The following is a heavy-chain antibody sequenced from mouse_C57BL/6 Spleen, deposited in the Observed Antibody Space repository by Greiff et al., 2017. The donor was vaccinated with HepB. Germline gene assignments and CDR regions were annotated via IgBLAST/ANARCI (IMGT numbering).Heavy chain of an antibody. CDR1: GYSFTGYY. J-gene: IGHJ3*01. V-gene: IGHV1-42*01. D-gene: IGHD2-4*01. Sequence: VQLQQSGPELVKPGASVKISCKASGYSFTGYYMNWVKQSPEKSLEWIGEINPSTGGTTYNQKFKAKATLTVDKSSSTAYMQLKSLTSEDSAVYYCARRGYDFPFAYWGQGTLVTVSA. CDR3: ARRGYDFPFAY. CDR2: INPSTGGT.